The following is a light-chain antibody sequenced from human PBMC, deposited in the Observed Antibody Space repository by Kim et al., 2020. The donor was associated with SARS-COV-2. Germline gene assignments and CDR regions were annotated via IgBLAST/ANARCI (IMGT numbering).Light chain of an antibody. CDR1: SGSIAGNY. V-gene: IGLV6-57*03. Sequence: VTISYTRSSGSIAGNYVQWYQHRPGSAPTTVIYEDNQRPSGVPDRFSGSIDSSSNSASLTISGLKTEDEADYYCQSYDSSNHGAWVFGGGTQLTVL. CDR3: QSYDSSNHGAWV. CDR2: EDN. J-gene: IGLJ3*02.